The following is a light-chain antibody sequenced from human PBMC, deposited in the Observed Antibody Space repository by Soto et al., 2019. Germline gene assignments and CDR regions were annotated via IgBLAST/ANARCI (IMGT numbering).Light chain of an antibody. V-gene: IGKV3-20*01. Sequence: EIVLTQSPGTLSLSPGERATLSCRASQSVRRNYLAWYQQKPGQAPRVLIYDASNRATGIPDRISDSGSGTDFTLTISRLEPEEFAVYYCQQYGSSPDTFGGGTKVEIK. CDR1: QSVRRNY. CDR2: DAS. J-gene: IGKJ4*02. CDR3: QQYGSSPDT.